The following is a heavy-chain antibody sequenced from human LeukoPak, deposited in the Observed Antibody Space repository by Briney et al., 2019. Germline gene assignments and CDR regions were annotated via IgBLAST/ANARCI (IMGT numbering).Heavy chain of an antibody. D-gene: IGHD1/OR15-1a*01. CDR3: ATNWNRGAVDY. Sequence: GGSLRLSCAASGLTFNSYWMSWVRQAPGKGLEWVANIKEDGSEKYYVDSVKGRFTISRDNAKNSLYLQMNSLRAEDTALYYCATNWNRGAVDYWGQGTLVTVSS. CDR2: IKEDGSEK. J-gene: IGHJ4*02. CDR1: GLTFNSYW. V-gene: IGHV3-7*01.